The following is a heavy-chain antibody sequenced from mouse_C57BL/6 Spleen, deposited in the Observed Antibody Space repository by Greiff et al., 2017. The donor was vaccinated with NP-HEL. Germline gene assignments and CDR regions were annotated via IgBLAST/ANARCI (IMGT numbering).Heavy chain of an antibody. D-gene: IGHD1-1*01. Sequence: QVQLQQPGAELVRPGSSVKLSCKASGYTFTSYWMHWVKQRPIQGLEWIGNIDPSDSETHYNQKFKDKATLTVDKSSSTAYMQLSSLTSEDSAVYYCARSPTVVATGYFDVWGTGTTVTVSS. J-gene: IGHJ1*03. CDR1: GYTFTSYW. V-gene: IGHV1-52*01. CDR2: IDPSDSET. CDR3: ARSPTVVATGYFDV.